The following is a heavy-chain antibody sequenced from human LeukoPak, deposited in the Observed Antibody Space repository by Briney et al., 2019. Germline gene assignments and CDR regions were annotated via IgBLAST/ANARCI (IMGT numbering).Heavy chain of an antibody. CDR1: GSSISSGYY. Sequence: PSETLSLTCTVSGSSISSGYYWGWMRQPPGQGLEGIGSIQHTGSTYYTPSLKSRVTISVDTSKNQFSLKLTSVTPADAPVYYCARQLHCSSTTCVSPYWGQGTLVTVSS. D-gene: IGHD2-2*01. V-gene: IGHV4-38-2*02. CDR2: IQHTGST. J-gene: IGHJ4*02. CDR3: ARQLHCSSTTCVSPY.